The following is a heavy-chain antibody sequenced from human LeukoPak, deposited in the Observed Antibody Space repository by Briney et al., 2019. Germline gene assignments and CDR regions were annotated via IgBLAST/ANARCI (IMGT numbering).Heavy chain of an antibody. CDR3: ARAPNWRFDH. CDR1: GFSVSSIY. J-gene: IGHJ4*02. D-gene: IGHD1-1*01. V-gene: IGHV3-53*01. Sequence: GGSLRLSCAASGFSVSSIYMNWVRQAPGKGLEWVSVIYSDGTTYYADSVKGRFAISRDDSKNTLYLHMNSLRAEDTAVYYCARAPNWRFDHWGQGTLVTVSS. CDR2: IYSDGTT.